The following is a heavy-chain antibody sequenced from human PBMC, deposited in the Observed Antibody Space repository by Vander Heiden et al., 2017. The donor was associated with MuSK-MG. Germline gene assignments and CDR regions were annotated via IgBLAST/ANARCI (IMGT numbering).Heavy chain of an antibody. CDR3: TRGFSGNDH. V-gene: IGHV3-7*03. CDR2: INQDGNEK. D-gene: IGHD6-13*01. CDR1: GFFFGGYW. Sequence: EVQLVESGGRLVQPGGSLRLTCEASGFFFGGYWMSWLRQAPGKGLEWVANINQDGNEKNYVDSVRGRFTISRDNANNSVYLEMNSLRGDDTAVYYCTRGFSGNDHWGQGTLVIVSS. J-gene: IGHJ4*02.